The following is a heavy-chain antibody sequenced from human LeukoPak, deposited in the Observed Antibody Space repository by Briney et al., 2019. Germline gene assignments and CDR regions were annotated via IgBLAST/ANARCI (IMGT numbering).Heavy chain of an antibody. CDR3: ARGVGYSSSYDY. V-gene: IGHV4-59*01. CDR2: ISYSGST. D-gene: IGHD6-13*01. J-gene: IGHJ4*02. Sequence: SETLSLTCTVSGDSISSYQWSWIRQPPGKGLEWLGYISYSGSTNYNPSLKSRVTISVDTSKNQFSLKLSSVTAADTAVYYCARGVGYSSSYDYWGQGTLVTVSS. CDR1: GDSISSYQ.